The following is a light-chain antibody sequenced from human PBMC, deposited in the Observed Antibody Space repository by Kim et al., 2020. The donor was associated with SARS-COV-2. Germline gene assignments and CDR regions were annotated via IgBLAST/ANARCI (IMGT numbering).Light chain of an antibody. CDR1: QSISGS. J-gene: IGKJ3*01. CDR3: QQSYASPFT. Sequence: AYVGDRVTFSDRANQSISGSLNWYQQEQGKAPQLIIYAESNLQDGVTSRVSSSGSGTDFTLTISSLQPEDFATYHCQQSYASPFTFGPGTKVDIK. CDR2: AES. V-gene: IGKV1-39*01.